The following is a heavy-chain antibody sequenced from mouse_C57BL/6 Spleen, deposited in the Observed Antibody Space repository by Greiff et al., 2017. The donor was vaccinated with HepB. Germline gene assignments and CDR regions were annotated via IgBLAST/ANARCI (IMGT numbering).Heavy chain of an antibody. V-gene: IGHV5-17*01. Sequence: EVQLVESGGGLVKPGGSLKLSCAASGFTFSDYGMHWVRQAPEKGLEWVAYISSGSSTIYYADTVKGRFTISRDNAKNPLFLQMTSLRSEDTAMYYCARGKKLGPSMDYWGQGTSVTVSS. CDR1: GFTFSDYG. D-gene: IGHD4-1*01. CDR2: ISSGSSTI. CDR3: ARGKKLGPSMDY. J-gene: IGHJ4*01.